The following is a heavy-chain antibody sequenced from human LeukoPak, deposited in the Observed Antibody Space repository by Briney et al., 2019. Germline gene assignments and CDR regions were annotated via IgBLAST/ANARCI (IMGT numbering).Heavy chain of an antibody. J-gene: IGHJ4*02. CDR3: ARGPQVIDY. Sequence: GGSLRLSCEASGFTVSRTYMTWVRQAPGKGLEWVSVIYSAGSTYYADSVKGRFTISRDTSKNTVYLQMNSLRAEDTAVYYCARGPQVIDYWGQGTLVTVAS. CDR2: IYSAGST. V-gene: IGHV3-66*01. D-gene: IGHD1-14*01. CDR1: GFTVSRTY.